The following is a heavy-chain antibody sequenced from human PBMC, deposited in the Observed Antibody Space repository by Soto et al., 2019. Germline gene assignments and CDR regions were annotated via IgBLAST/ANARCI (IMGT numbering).Heavy chain of an antibody. J-gene: IGHJ6*02. CDR3: ASSNIAAAGFYYYGMDV. Sequence: SETLSLTCTVSGGSISSYYWSWIRRPPGKGLEWIGYIYYSGSTNYNPSLESRVTISVDTSKNQFSLKLSSVTAADTAVYYCASSNIAAAGFYYYGMDVWGRGTTVTVSS. CDR1: GGSISSYY. D-gene: IGHD6-13*01. V-gene: IGHV4-59*01. CDR2: IYYSGST.